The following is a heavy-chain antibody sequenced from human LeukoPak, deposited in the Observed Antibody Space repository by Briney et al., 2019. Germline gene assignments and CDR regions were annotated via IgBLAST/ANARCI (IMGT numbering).Heavy chain of an antibody. J-gene: IGHJ4*02. Sequence: SETLSLTCTVSGGSISSGSHYWGWIRQPPGKGLEWIGNIYYSGNSYYNPSLKSRVTISVDTSKNQFSLKLSSVTAADTAVYYCARGAVATSYFDYWGQGTLVTVSS. CDR1: GGSISSGSHY. D-gene: IGHD5-12*01. CDR3: ARGAVATSYFDY. V-gene: IGHV4-39*07. CDR2: IYYSGNS.